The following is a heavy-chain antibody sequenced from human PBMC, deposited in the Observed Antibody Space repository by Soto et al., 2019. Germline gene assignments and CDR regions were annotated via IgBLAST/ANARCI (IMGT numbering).Heavy chain of an antibody. D-gene: IGHD3-22*01. CDR2: VHSDFKT. Sequence: VGSLRLSCAASGFTFSFYHMSWVRQAPGKGLEWVSAVHSDFKTYYSDSVKGRFTISRDNSKNTLYLQTHSLRADDTAVYYCVRVDPRASAWLPGDYWGQGTLVTVSS. CDR3: VRVDPRASAWLPGDY. V-gene: IGHV3-53*01. J-gene: IGHJ4*02. CDR1: GFTFSFYH.